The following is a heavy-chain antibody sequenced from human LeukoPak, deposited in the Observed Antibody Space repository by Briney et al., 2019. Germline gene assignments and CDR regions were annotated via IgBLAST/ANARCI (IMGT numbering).Heavy chain of an antibody. CDR3: ARDQPYMDV. CDR2: IYHSGNT. V-gene: IGHV4-39*02. Sequence: SETLSLTCTVSGGSISSSSYYWGWLRQPPGKGLEWIGSIYHSGNTYYNPSLKSRVTISVDTSKNQFSLKLSSVTAADTAVYYCARDQPYMDVWGKGTTVTVSS. J-gene: IGHJ6*03. CDR1: GGSISSSSYY.